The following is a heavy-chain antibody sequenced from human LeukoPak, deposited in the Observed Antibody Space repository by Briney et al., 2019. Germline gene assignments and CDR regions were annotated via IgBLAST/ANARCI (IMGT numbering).Heavy chain of an antibody. D-gene: IGHD2-21*02. CDR3: ARGDLDDAFGI. CDR1: GFTFSSYG. Sequence: GGSLRLSCAASGFTFSSYGMHWVRQATGKGLEWVSAIGTAGDTYYPGSVKGRFTISRENAKNSLYLQMNSLRAGDTAVYYCARGDLDDAFGIWGQGTMVTVSS. V-gene: IGHV3-13*01. J-gene: IGHJ3*02. CDR2: IGTAGDT.